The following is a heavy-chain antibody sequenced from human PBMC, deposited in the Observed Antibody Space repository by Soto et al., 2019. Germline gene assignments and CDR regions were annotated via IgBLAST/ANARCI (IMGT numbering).Heavy chain of an antibody. D-gene: IGHD6-19*01. CDR1: GFTFGTYA. CDR2: VSASGDST. J-gene: IGHJ4*02. V-gene: IGHV3-23*01. Sequence: EVQLLESGGGLVQPGGSLRLSCTAPGFTFGTYAMNWVRQAPGKGLEWVTTVSASGDSTYYADSVKGRFSISRDNSKNILYLHMKSLGGEDKALYYCARGSDSRGWEPFYYWGQGTLVTVSS. CDR3: ARGSDSRGWEPFYY.